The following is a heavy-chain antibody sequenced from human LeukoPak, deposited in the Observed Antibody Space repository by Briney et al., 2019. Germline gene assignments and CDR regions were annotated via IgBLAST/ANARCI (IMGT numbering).Heavy chain of an antibody. CDR3: ARSRLVVTALDY. Sequence: GGSLRLSCAASGFTFISYAMHWVRQAPGKGLEYVSAISSNGISTYYANSMKGRFIISRDNSKNTLYLQMGSLRAEDMAVYYCARSRLVVTALDYWGQGTLVTVSS. CDR1: GFTFISYA. D-gene: IGHD2-21*02. CDR2: ISSNGIST. J-gene: IGHJ4*02. V-gene: IGHV3-64*01.